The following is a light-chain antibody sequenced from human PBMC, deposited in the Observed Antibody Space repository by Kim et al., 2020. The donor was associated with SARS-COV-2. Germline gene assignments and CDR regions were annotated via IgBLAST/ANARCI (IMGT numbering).Light chain of an antibody. CDR1: SGSIASNY. CDR2: EDN. J-gene: IGLJ3*02. CDR3: QSYDSSNEGV. Sequence: FMLTQPHSESESPGKTVTISCTRSSGSIASNYVQWYQQRPGSAPTTVIYEDNQRPSGVPDRFSGSIDSSSNSASLTISGLKTEDEADYYCQSYDSSNEGVFGGGTQLTVL. V-gene: IGLV6-57*04.